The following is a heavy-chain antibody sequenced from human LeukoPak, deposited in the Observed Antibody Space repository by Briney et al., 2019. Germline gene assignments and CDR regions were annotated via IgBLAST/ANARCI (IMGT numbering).Heavy chain of an antibody. D-gene: IGHD1-26*01. CDR2: ISGSSSYI. V-gene: IGHV3-21*01. Sequence: GGSLRLSCADSGFTFSTYNMNWVRQAPGKGLEWVSSISGSSSYIYYADSVKGRLSLSRDNAKNSLYLQMNSLRAEDTAVYYCARDLLGWELHYFDYWGQGTLVTVSS. CDR3: ARDLLGWELHYFDY. J-gene: IGHJ4*02. CDR1: GFTFSTYN.